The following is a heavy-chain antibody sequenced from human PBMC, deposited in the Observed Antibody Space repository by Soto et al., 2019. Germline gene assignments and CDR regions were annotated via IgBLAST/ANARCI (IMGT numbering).Heavy chain of an antibody. CDR3: ARDPSVERWLDY. V-gene: IGHV3-33*01. Sequence: QVQLVESGGGVVQPGRSLRLSCAASGFIFSNYGMHWVRQAPDKGLEWVAVIWYDGSNKFYADSVKGRFTISRDNSKNTLYLQMNSLRAEDTAVYYCARDPSVERWLDYWGQGTLVTVSS. CDR1: GFIFSNYG. D-gene: IGHD2-15*01. CDR2: IWYDGSNK. J-gene: IGHJ4*02.